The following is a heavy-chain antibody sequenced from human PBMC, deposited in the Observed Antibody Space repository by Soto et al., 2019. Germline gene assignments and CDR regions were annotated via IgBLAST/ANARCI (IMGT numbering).Heavy chain of an antibody. J-gene: IGHJ5*02. V-gene: IGHV1-69*02. CDR1: GGSLSSYT. CDR2: IIPILGIA. CDR3: ARGIKYGDYSRWFDP. D-gene: IGHD4-17*01. Sequence: ASVKVSCKASGGSLSSYTISWVRQAPGQGLEWMGRIIPILGIANYAQKFQGRVTITADKFTGTAYMELSSLRSEDTAVYYCARGIKYGDYSRWFDPWGPGTLVTVSS.